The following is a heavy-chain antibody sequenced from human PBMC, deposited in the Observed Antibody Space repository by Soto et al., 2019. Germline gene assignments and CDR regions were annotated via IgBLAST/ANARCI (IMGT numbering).Heavy chain of an antibody. Sequence: GGSLRLSCAASGFTFDDYTMHWVRQAPGKGLEWVSLISWDGGSTYYADSVKGRFTISRDNSKNSLYLQMNSLRTEDTALYYCAKGGYVWGSYRSLGMDVWGQGTTVTVSS. V-gene: IGHV3-43*01. CDR2: ISWDGGST. CDR1: GFTFDDYT. J-gene: IGHJ6*02. CDR3: AKGGYVWGSYRSLGMDV. D-gene: IGHD3-16*02.